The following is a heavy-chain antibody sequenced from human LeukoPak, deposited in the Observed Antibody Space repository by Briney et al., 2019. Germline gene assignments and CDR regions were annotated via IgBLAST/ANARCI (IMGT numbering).Heavy chain of an antibody. J-gene: IGHJ5*02. CDR2: IYHSGST. CDR1: GYSISSGYY. Sequence: PSETLSLTCTVSGYSISSGYYWGWIRQPPGKGLEWIGSIYHSGSTYYNPSLKSRVTISVDTSKNQFSLKLSSVTAADTAVYYCARDSFIAAAGSIDPWGQGTLVTVSS. D-gene: IGHD6-13*01. V-gene: IGHV4-38-2*02. CDR3: ARDSFIAAAGSIDP.